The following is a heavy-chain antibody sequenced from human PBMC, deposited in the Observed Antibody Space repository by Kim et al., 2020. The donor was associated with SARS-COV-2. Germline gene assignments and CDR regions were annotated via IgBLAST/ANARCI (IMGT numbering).Heavy chain of an antibody. CDR1: GGSISSDCWY. CDR2: ISYSGSY. D-gene: IGHD3-16*01. J-gene: IGHJ6*01. Sequence: SETLSLTCTVSGGSISSDCWYWSRHRPQQGLGLVWFGYISYSGSYYYYPNIRSSITISVATTKNQFSLSLSTATAAAADYYYCAGERGGVWVHAST. V-gene: IGHV4-31*03. CDR3: AGERGGV.